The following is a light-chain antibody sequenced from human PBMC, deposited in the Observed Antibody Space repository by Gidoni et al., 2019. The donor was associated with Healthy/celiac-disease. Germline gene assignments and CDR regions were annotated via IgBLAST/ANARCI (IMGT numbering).Light chain of an antibody. CDR3: QQYNNWPPLT. CDR2: GAS. CDR1: QSVSSN. J-gene: IGKJ4*01. V-gene: IGKV3-15*01. Sequence: EIVMTQSPATLSVSPGGRATLSCRASQSVSSNLAWYQQKPGQAPRLLIYGASTRATGIPARFSGSGSGTEFTLTISSLQSEDFAVYYCQQYNNWPPLTFXGXTKVXIK.